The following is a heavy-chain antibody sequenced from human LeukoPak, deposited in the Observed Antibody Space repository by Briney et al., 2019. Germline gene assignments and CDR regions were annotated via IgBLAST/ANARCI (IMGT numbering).Heavy chain of an antibody. CDR3: AKGGLQTRNWYFAL. D-gene: IGHD5-18*01. V-gene: IGHV3-74*01. CDR2: INSDGRRT. CDR1: GFTFSSYW. J-gene: IGHJ2*01. Sequence: GGSLRLSCAVSGFTFSSYWMHWVRQAPGKGLVWVSRINSDGRRTTYAGSVKGRFTISRDNAKNTLYLQMNSLRAEDTAVYYCAKGGLQTRNWYFALWGRGTLVTVSS.